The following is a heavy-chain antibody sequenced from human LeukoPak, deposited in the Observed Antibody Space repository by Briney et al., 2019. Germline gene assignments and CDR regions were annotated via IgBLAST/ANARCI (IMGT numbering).Heavy chain of an antibody. D-gene: IGHD7-27*01. CDR2: IYHSGSP. CDR1: GYSISSGYY. Sequence: SETLSLTCTVSGYSISSGYYWGWIRQPPGKRLEWIGSIYHSGSPYYNPSLKSRVTISVDTSKNHFSLKLSSVTAADTAVYFCARGFRGDNFDYWGQGTLVTVSS. CDR3: ARGFRGDNFDY. V-gene: IGHV4-38-2*02. J-gene: IGHJ4*02.